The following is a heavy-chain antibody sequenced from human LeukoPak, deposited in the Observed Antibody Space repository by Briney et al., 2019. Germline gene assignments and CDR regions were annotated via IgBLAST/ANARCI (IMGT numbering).Heavy chain of an antibody. CDR1: GFTFSGSA. J-gene: IGHJ3*02. V-gene: IGHV3-73*01. Sequence: GGSLRLSCAASGFTFSGSAMHWVRQASGKGLEWVGRIRSKANSYATAYAASVKGRFTISRDDSKNTAYLQMNSLKTEDTAVYYCTRQPENDFWSGYYDAFDIWGQGTMVTVSS. D-gene: IGHD3-3*01. CDR3: TRQPENDFWSGYYDAFDI. CDR2: IRSKANSYAT.